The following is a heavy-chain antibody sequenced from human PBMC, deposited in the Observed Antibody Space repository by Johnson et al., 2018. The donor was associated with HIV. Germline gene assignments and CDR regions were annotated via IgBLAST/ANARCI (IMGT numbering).Heavy chain of an antibody. V-gene: IGHV3-7*01. CDR3: ASGLSNDYVWGSYRYGDAFDI. CDR2: IKQDGSEK. CDR1: GFTFSSYA. J-gene: IGHJ3*02. Sequence: VQLVESGGGVVQPGRSLRLSCAASGFTFSSYAMHWVRQAPGKGLEWVANIKQDGSEKYYVDSVKGRFTISRDNAKNSLYLQMNSLRAEDTAVYYCASGLSNDYVWGSYRYGDAFDIWGQGTMVTVSS. D-gene: IGHD3-16*02.